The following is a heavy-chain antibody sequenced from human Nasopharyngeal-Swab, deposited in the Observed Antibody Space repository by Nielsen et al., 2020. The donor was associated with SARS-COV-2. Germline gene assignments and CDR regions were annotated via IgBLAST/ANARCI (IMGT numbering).Heavy chain of an antibody. CDR3: AKDQWPRYDILTGWNGMDV. Sequence: LSLTCAVYGGSFSAYSWNWVRQAPGKGLEWVATISYEGRIKYYGDSVEGRFTISRDNSKNTLYLEMNRLRPEDTAIYSCAKDQWPRYDILTGWNGMDVWGQGTTVIVSS. D-gene: IGHD3-9*01. CDR1: GGSFSAYS. CDR2: ISYEGRIK. J-gene: IGHJ6*02. V-gene: IGHV3-30*18.